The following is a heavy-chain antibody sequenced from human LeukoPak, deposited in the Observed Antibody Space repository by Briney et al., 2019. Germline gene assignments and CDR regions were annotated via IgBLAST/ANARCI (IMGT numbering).Heavy chain of an antibody. D-gene: IGHD2-21*02. CDR1: GFTFSNAW. V-gene: IGHV3-11*04. CDR2: ISSSGSTI. CDR3: AREMRVVVTAYLDY. J-gene: IGHJ4*02. Sequence: GGSLRLSCAASGFTFSNAWMSWVRQAPGKGLEWVSYISSSGSTIYYADSVKGRFTISRDNAKNSLYLQMNSVRAEDTAVYYCAREMRVVVTAYLDYWGQGTLVTVSS.